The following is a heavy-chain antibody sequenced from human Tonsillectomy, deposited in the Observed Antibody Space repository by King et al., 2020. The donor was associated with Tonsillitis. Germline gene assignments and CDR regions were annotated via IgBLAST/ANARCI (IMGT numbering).Heavy chain of an antibody. Sequence: VQLQESGPGLVKPSETLSLTCAVSGYSISSGYYWGWIRQPPGKGLEWIGSIFQSESTYYNPSLKSRVNISLDTSKNQFSLRLSSVTAADTAVYFCARVKWMGPTYYLYYGMDVWGQGTTVTVSS. CDR3: ARVKWMGPTYYLYYGMDV. CDR1: GYSISSGYY. J-gene: IGHJ6*02. CDR2: IFQSEST. D-gene: IGHD1-26*01. V-gene: IGHV4-38-2*01.